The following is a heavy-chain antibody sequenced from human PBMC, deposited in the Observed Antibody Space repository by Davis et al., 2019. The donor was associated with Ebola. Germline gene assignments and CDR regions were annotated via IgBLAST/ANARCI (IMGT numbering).Heavy chain of an antibody. D-gene: IGHD2-21*02. CDR3: ARDGGDRGWFDP. Sequence: GESLKISCAASGFPFSTYGMHWVRQAPGKGLEWVAVIWSDGSYKYYADSVKGRFTISRDNSKNTLYLQMNSLRAEDTAVYYCARDGGDRGWFDPWGQGTLVTVSS. CDR2: IWSDGSYK. J-gene: IGHJ5*02. V-gene: IGHV3-33*01. CDR1: GFPFSTYG.